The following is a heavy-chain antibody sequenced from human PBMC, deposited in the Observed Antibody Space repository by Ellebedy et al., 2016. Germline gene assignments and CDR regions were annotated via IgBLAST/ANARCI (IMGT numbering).Heavy chain of an antibody. D-gene: IGHD1-26*01. CDR1: GFTFSSYS. J-gene: IGHJ5*02. V-gene: IGHV3-48*04. CDR2: ISSSSSTI. CDR3: ARSWELLKNWFDP. Sequence: GGSLRLSXAASGFTFSSYSMNWVRQAPGKGLEWVSYISSSSSTIYYADSVKGRFTISRDNAKNSLYLQMNSLRAEDTAVYYCARSWELLKNWFDPWGQGTLVTVSS.